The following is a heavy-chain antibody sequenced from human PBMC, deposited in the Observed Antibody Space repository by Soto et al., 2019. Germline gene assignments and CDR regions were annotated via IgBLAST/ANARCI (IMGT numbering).Heavy chain of an antibody. V-gene: IGHV3-23*01. Sequence: GGSLRLSCAASGFTFTRYAMSWVRQAPGKGLEWVSAIDGGGGRTYYADSVKGRFTISRDNSKNTLYLQMNGLRVEDTAVYYCAKSTTLYGSGSYPFDYWGQGTQVTVSS. J-gene: IGHJ4*02. CDR1: GFTFTRYA. CDR2: IDGGGGRT. D-gene: IGHD3-10*01. CDR3: AKSTTLYGSGSYPFDY.